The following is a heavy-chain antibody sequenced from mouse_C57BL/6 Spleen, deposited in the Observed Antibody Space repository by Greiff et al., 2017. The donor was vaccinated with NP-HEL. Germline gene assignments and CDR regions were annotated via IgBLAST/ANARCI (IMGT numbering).Heavy chain of an antibody. Sequence: QVHVKQSGAELVKPGASVKLSCKASGYTFTSYWMHWVKQRPGQGLEWIGMIHPNSGSTNYNEKFKSKATLTVDKSSSTAYMQLSSLTSEDSAVYYCARERGYAVDYWGQGTSVTVSS. J-gene: IGHJ4*01. CDR3: ARERGYAVDY. CDR2: IHPNSGST. CDR1: GYTFTSYW. V-gene: IGHV1-64*01.